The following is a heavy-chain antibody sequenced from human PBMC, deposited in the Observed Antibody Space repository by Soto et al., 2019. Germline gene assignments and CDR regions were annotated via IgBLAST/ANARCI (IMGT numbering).Heavy chain of an antibody. J-gene: IGHJ5*02. V-gene: IGHV4-30-4*01. CDR3: ARAMVVTQNWFDP. D-gene: IGHD2-21*02. CDR2: IYYSGST. Sequence: PSETLSLTCTVSGGSISSGDYYWSWIRQPPGKGLEWIGYIYYSGSTYYNPSLKSRVTISVDTSKNRFSLKLSSVTAADTAVYYCARAMVVTQNWFDPWGQGTLVTVSS. CDR1: GGSISSGDYY.